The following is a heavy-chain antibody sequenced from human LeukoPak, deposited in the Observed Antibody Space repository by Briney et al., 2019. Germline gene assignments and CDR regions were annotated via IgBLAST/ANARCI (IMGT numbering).Heavy chain of an antibody. CDR1: GYTFASYD. V-gene: IGHV1-8*03. Sequence: ASVKVSCKASGYTFASYDINWVRQATGQGLEWMGGMNPNRGNTGYAQKFQGRVTITRNTSISTAYMELSSLRSEDTAVYYCARYAYYDSSGYVDYWGQGTLVTVSS. CDR3: ARYAYYDSSGYVDY. D-gene: IGHD3-22*01. CDR2: MNPNRGNT. J-gene: IGHJ4*02.